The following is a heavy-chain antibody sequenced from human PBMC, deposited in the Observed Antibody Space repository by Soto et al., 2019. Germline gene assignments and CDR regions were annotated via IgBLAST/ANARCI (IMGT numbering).Heavy chain of an antibody. J-gene: IGHJ5*02. D-gene: IGHD4-17*01. CDR1: GFTFSSYG. V-gene: IGHV3-74*01. Sequence: SLTLSCAASGFTFSSYGMHWVRQAPGKGLVWVSRINSDGSSTSSADSVKARFPISRVNAKNTLYMQINSLRAEDTAVSYCARDQDYGGLRNTYWFDPWAQGTLVTVSS. CDR2: INSDGSST. CDR3: ARDQDYGGLRNTYWFDP.